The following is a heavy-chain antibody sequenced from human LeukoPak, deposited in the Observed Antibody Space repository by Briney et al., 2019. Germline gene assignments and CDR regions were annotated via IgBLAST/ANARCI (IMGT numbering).Heavy chain of an antibody. D-gene: IGHD6-13*01. J-gene: IGHJ4*02. CDR1: VRSITYYY. V-gene: IGHV4-59*08. CDR2: IYYTGST. CDR3: ARQGRGAAAQFDY. Sequence: PSETLSLTCTVSVRSITYYYWSWIRQPPGKGLEWIGYIYYTGSTNYNPSLKSRVTISVDTSKNQFSLKLSSVTAADTAVYYCARQGRGAAAQFDYWGQGTLVTVSS.